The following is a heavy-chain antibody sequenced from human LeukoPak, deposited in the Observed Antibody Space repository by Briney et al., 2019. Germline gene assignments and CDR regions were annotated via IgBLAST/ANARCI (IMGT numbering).Heavy chain of an antibody. CDR1: GFTFSSYE. D-gene: IGHD5-18*01. J-gene: IGHJ6*02. Sequence: PGGSLRLSCAASGFTFSSYEMNWVRQAPGKGLEWVSYISSSGSTIYYADSMKGRFTISRDNAKNSLYLQMNSLRAEDTAVYYCARSGIQLLYYYYGMDVWGQGTTVTVSS. CDR2: ISSSGSTI. V-gene: IGHV3-48*03. CDR3: ARSGIQLLYYYYGMDV.